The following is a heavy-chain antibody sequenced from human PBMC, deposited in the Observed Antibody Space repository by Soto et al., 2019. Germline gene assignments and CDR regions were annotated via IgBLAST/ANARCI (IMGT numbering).Heavy chain of an antibody. CDR1: GDTVSSDSAA. CDR3: ARKGIEAVEI. J-gene: IGHJ3*02. Sequence: PSQTLSITCAISGDTVSSDSAAWTWIRQSPPRGLEWLGRTYYRSKWHYDYAVSVKSRITINPDTSKNQFSLHLNSVTPEDTAVYYCARKGIEAVEIWGPGTMVTVSS. V-gene: IGHV6-1*01. CDR2: TYYRSKWHY. D-gene: IGHD6-13*01.